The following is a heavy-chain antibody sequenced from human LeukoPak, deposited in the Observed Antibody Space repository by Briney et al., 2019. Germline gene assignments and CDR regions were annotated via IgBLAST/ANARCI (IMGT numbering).Heavy chain of an antibody. CDR2: IYYSGST. CDR1: GGSISSSSYY. V-gene: IGHV4-39*01. CDR3: TRNYDVLTGSLPPTFDY. Sequence: PSETLSLTCTVSGGSISSSSYYWGWIRQPPGKGLEWIGSIYYSGSTYYNPSLKSRVTISVNTSKNQFPLKLSPVTAAATAVYFSTRNYDVLTGSLPPTFDYWGQGTLVTVSS. J-gene: IGHJ4*02. D-gene: IGHD3-9*01.